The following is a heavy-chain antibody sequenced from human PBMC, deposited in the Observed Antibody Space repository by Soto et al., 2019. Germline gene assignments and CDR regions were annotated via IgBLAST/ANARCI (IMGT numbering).Heavy chain of an antibody. V-gene: IGHV3-13*04. CDR1: GFTFSSYD. D-gene: IGHD2-21*01. Sequence: FGDPGGSLRLSCAASGFTFSSYDMHWVRQVTGKSPEWVSTIGIADNTYYAGSVKGRFTISREDARNSVYLQMNSLGAGDTAVYYCTRGGVAPGYGMDVWGQGTTVTVSS. CDR3: TRGGVAPGYGMDV. J-gene: IGHJ6*02. CDR2: IGIADNT.